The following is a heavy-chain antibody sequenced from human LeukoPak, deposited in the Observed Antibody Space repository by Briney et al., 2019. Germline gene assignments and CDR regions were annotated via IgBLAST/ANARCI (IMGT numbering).Heavy chain of an antibody. D-gene: IGHD3-10*01. V-gene: IGHV5-51*01. CDR2: IYPADSDT. J-gene: IGHJ4*02. Sequence: GESLKISCQVSGYIFTNYWIGWVRQMPGKGLESMGIIYPADSDTTYSPSFQGPVTISADKSISTAYLQWSSLRASDTAMYYCARQSRDGSKTRGYFFDYRGQGTLVTVSS. CDR3: ARQSRDGSKTRGYFFDY. CDR1: GYIFTNYW.